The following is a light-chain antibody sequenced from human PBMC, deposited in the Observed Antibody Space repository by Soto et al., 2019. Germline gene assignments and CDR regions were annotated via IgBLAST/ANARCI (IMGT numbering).Light chain of an antibody. CDR3: QQCNNWPTYT. CDR2: GAS. Sequence: EIVMTQSPATLSVSPGERATLSCRASQSVSSNLAWYQQTPGQAPRLLIYGASTRATGIPARFSGSGSGTEFTLTISSLQSEDVAIYYCQQCNNWPTYTVGQGTKLEIK. V-gene: IGKV3-15*01. CDR1: QSVSSN. J-gene: IGKJ2*01.